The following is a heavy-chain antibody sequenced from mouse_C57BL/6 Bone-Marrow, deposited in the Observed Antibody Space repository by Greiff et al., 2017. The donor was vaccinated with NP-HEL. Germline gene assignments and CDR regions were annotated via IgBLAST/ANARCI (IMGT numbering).Heavy chain of an antibody. V-gene: IGHV1-19*01. J-gene: IGHJ2*01. CDR3: ARSYDGYLYYFDY. CDR2: INPYNGGT. Sequence: EVQLQESGPVLVKPGASVKMSCKASGYTFTDYYMNWVKQSHGKSLEWIGVINPYNGGTSYNQKFKGKATLTVDKSSSTAYMELNSLTSEDSAVYYCARSYDGYLYYFDYWGQGTTLTVSS. D-gene: IGHD2-3*01. CDR1: GYTFTDYY.